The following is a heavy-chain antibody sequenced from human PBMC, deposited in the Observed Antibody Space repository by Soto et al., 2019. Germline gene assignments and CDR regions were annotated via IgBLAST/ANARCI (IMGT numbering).Heavy chain of an antibody. CDR1: GYSFTSYW. V-gene: IGHV5-51*01. D-gene: IGHD2-2*01. CDR3: ARHMLYCSSTSCYFAPYYYGMDV. Sequence: VESLKISCNGSGYSFTSYWIGWGRQMPWKGLEWMGIIYPGDSDTRYSPSFQGQVTISADKSISTAYLQWSSLKASDTAMYYCARHMLYCSSTSCYFAPYYYGMDVWGQGTTVTVSS. CDR2: IYPGDSDT. J-gene: IGHJ6*02.